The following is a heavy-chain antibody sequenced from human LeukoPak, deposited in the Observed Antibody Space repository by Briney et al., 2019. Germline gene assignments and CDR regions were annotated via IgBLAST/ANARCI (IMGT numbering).Heavy chain of an antibody. CDR3: ATRSCSISACRASSYHCMDF. J-gene: IGHJ6*03. V-gene: IGHV3-21*01. CDR2: ISSSSSYI. D-gene: IGHD2-2*01. CDR1: GFTFSSYS. Sequence: PGGSLRLSCAASGFTFSSYSMNWVRQAPGKGLEGVSSISSSSSYIYYADSVKGRFTISRDNAKDSLYLQMNSLRAEDTAVYYCATRSCSISACRASSYHCMDFWGKGTTVTVSS.